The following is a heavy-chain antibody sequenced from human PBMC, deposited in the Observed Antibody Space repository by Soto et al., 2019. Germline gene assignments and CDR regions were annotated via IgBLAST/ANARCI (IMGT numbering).Heavy chain of an antibody. V-gene: IGHV4-4*02. CDR2: IHHSGAT. CDR3: ATQGFYRMGV. Sequence: QVQLQESGPGLVQPSGTLSLTCAVSGDSITGDEWWSWVRQPPGKGLEWIGEIHHSGATNYNPSLKSRVTISIDKSKNQFSLKLNSVTAADTAMFYCATQGFYRMGVWGRGTTVTFSS. J-gene: IGHJ6*02. CDR1: GDSITGDEW.